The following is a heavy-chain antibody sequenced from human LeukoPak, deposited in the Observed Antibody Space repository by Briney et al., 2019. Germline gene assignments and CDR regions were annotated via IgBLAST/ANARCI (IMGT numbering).Heavy chain of an antibody. V-gene: IGHV4-59*01. CDR1: GGSISSYY. CDR2: IYYSGST. D-gene: IGHD2-2*01. J-gene: IGHJ5*02. Sequence: PSETLSLTCTVSGGSISSYYWSWIRQPPGKGLEWIGYIYYSGSTNYNPSLNSRVTISVDTSKNQFSLKLSSVTAADTAVYYCARAYQLLSFRFDPWGQGTLVTVSS. CDR3: ARAYQLLSFRFDP.